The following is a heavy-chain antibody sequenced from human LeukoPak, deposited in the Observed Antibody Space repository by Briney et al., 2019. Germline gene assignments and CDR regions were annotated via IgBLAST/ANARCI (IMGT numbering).Heavy chain of an antibody. CDR3: ARASSRGSSSWLDD. V-gene: IGHV4-59*07. D-gene: IGHD6-13*01. J-gene: IGHJ4*02. CDR1: GRSISTYY. CDR2: IYYSGGA. Sequence: SDTLSLTCTVSGRSISTYYGTWLRQPPGEGLEWIGYIYYSGGANHHPSFQGRVAISVDTSKNQFSLKLSSVTAADTAVYYCARASSRGSSSWLDDWGQGTLVTVSS.